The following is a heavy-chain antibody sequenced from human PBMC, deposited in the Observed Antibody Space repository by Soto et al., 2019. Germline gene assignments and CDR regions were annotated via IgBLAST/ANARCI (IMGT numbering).Heavy chain of an antibody. CDR3: VKDESINWYSGHFRH. J-gene: IGHJ1*01. CDR2: INWNSGSI. D-gene: IGHD6-13*01. V-gene: IGHV3-9*01. CDR1: GFTFDDYA. Sequence: EVQLVESGGGLVQPGRSLRLSCAASGFTFDDYAMHWVRQVPGKGLEWVSGINWNSGSIGYGDSVKGRFAISRDNAKNSLHLQMNRLSAEDTAFYYCVKDESINWYSGHFRHWGQGTRVTVSS.